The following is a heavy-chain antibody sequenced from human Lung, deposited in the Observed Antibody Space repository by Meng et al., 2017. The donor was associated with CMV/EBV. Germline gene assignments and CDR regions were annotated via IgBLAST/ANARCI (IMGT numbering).Heavy chain of an antibody. CDR1: GYTFTSYD. Sequence: SVXVSXXASGYTFTSYDINWVRQATGQGLEWMGWMNPNSGNTGYAQKFQGRVTMTRNTSISTAYMELSSLRSEDTAVYYCARRTTGGKNWFDPWGQGTLVTVS. CDR3: ARRTTGGKNWFDP. D-gene: IGHD4-17*01. CDR2: MNPNSGNT. J-gene: IGHJ5*02. V-gene: IGHV1-8*01.